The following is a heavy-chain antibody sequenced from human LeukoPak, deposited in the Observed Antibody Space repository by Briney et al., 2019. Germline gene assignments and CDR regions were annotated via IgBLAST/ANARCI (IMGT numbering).Heavy chain of an antibody. CDR3: ATTRGDYYGSGSYGAYYFDY. Sequence: SETLSLTCAVYGGSFSGYYWSWIRQPPGKGLEWIGEINHSGSTNYNPSLKSRVTISVDTSKNQFSLKLSSVTAADTAVYYCATTRGDYYGSGSYGAYYFDYWGQGTLVTVSS. CDR2: INHSGST. CDR1: GGSFSGYY. V-gene: IGHV4-34*01. J-gene: IGHJ4*02. D-gene: IGHD3-10*01.